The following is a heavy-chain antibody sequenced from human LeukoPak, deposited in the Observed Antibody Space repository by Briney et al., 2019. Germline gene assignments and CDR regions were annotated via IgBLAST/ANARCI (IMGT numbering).Heavy chain of an antibody. CDR2: INPNSGGT. CDR3: ARALGSGSYYFNY. CDR1: GGTFSSYA. D-gene: IGHD3-10*01. V-gene: IGHV1-2*02. Sequence: ASVKVSCKASGGTFSSYAISWVRQAPGQGLEWMGWINPNSGGTNYAQKFQGRVTMTRDTSISTAYVELSRLRSDDTAVYYCARALGSGSYYFNYWGQGTLVTVSS. J-gene: IGHJ4*02.